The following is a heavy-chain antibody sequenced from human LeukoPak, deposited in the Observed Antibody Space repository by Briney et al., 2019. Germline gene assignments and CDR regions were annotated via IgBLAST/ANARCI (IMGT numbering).Heavy chain of an antibody. Sequence: GGSLRLSCAASGFTFSSYGMHWVRQAPGQGLEWVAVIWYDGSNKYYADSVKGRFTISRDNSKNTLYLQMNSLRAEDTAVYYCAMLGDTPDYWGQGTLVTVSS. V-gene: IGHV3-33*01. J-gene: IGHJ4*02. D-gene: IGHD2-21*02. CDR1: GFTFSSYG. CDR2: IWYDGSNK. CDR3: AMLGDTPDY.